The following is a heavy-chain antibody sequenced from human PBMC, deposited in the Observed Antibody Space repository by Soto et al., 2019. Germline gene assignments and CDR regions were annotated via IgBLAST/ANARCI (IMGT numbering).Heavy chain of an antibody. D-gene: IGHD3-22*01. Sequence: QVQLVQSGAEVKKPGSSVKVSCKASGGTFSSYAISWVRQAPGQGLEWMGEIIPIFGTANYAQKFQGRVTMTADESTSTAYRELSSLRSGDTAVYYCARDRGPSSGYYPYWFDPWGQGTLVTVSS. CDR2: IIPIFGTA. CDR1: GGTFSSYA. J-gene: IGHJ5*02. V-gene: IGHV1-69*12. CDR3: ARDRGPSSGYYPYWFDP.